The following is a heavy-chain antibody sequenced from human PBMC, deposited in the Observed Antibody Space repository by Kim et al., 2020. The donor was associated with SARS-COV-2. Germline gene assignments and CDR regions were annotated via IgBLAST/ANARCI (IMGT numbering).Heavy chain of an antibody. Sequence: GGSLRLSCAASGFTFSSYSMNWVRQAPGKGLEWVSSISSSSSYIYYADSVKGRFTISRDNAKNSLHLQMNSLRAEDTAVYYCARAFGGVVVAATPGYWGQGTLVTVSS. CDR2: ISSSSSYI. V-gene: IGHV3-21*01. D-gene: IGHD2-15*01. CDR1: GFTFSSYS. CDR3: ARAFGGVVVAATPGY. J-gene: IGHJ4*02.